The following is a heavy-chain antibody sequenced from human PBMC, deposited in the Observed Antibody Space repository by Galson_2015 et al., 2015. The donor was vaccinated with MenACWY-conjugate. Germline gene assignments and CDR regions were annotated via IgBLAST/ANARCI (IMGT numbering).Heavy chain of an antibody. CDR3: DARFCSGGSCYVNGEDY. D-gene: IGHD2-15*01. CDR2: ISAIGTTT. V-gene: IGHV3-23*01. Sequence: SLRLSCAASGFSFSSYAMSWVRQAPGKGLEWVSAISAIGTTTYYADSVKGRFTISRDNSKNTLYLQMNSLRVEDTAVYYCDARFCSGGSCYVNGEDYWGQGTTVTVSS. J-gene: IGHJ4*02. CDR1: GFSFSSYA.